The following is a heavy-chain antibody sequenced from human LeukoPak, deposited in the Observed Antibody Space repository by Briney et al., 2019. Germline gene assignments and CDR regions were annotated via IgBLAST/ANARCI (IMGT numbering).Heavy chain of an antibody. D-gene: IGHD6-19*01. CDR3: ARAWL. J-gene: IGHJ4*02. CDR1: GFTFSGYA. Sequence: GGSLRLSCAASGFTFSGYAMSWVRQAPGKGLEWVSAVSGSGSSTYYADSVKGRFTISRGNSKSTLYLQMNSLRAEDTAVYYCARAWLWGQGTLVTVST. V-gene: IGHV3-23*01. CDR2: VSGSGSST.